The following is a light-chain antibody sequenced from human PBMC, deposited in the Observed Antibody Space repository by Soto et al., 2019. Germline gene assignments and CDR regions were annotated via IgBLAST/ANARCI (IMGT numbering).Light chain of an antibody. V-gene: IGKV1-27*01. CDR3: HNYYTAPLT. CDR2: AAS. CDR1: QGIVRW. J-gene: IGKJ4*01. Sequence: DNQMTQSPSTLSASVGDKVTITCRASQGIVRWLAWYQQKPGKVPQLLVYAASTLQSGVPSRFSGSGSGTDFTLTISSLQPEDVATYYCHNYYTAPLTFGGGTKVDIK.